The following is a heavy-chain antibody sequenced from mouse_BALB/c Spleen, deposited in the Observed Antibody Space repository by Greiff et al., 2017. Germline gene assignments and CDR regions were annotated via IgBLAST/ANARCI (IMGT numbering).Heavy chain of an antibody. CDR1: GFTFSSYG. D-gene: IGHD2-4*01. V-gene: IGHV5-6*01. CDR2: ISSGGSYT. Sequence: EVHLVESGGDLVKPGGSLKLSCAASGFTFSSYGMSWVRQTPDKRLEWVATISSGGSYTYYPDSVKGRFTISRDNAKNTLYLQMSSLKSEDTAMYYCARTKDDDAWFAYWGQGTLVTVSA. J-gene: IGHJ3*01. CDR3: ARTKDDDAWFAY.